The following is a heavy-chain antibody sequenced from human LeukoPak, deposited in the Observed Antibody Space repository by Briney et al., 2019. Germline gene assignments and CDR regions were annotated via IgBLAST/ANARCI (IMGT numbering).Heavy chain of an antibody. Sequence: GGSLRLSCAASGFTFSSYGMHWVRQAPGKGLEWVAVISYDGSNKYYADSVKGRFTISRDNSKNTLYLQMNSLRAEDTALYYCAKAYKWLPHDAFDIWGQGTMVTVSS. CDR2: ISYDGSNK. J-gene: IGHJ3*02. CDR1: GFTFSSYG. CDR3: AKAYKWLPHDAFDI. D-gene: IGHD5-12*01. V-gene: IGHV3-30*18.